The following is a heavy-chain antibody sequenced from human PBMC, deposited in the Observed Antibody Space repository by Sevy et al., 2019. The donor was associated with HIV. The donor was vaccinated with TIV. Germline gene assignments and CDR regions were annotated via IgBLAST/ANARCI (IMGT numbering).Heavy chain of an antibody. CDR2: INWNGDDT. J-gene: IGHJ1*01. D-gene: IGHD2-21*02. CDR1: GFTFDDYT. Sequence: GSLRLSCAGSGFTFDDYTMHWVRQAPGKGLEWVSLINWNGDDTYYADSVKGRFTISRDNSRNSLYLQMNSLRTEDTALYYCAKERNCGRDCLYFQHWGQGTLVTVSS. CDR3: AKERNCGRDCLYFQH. V-gene: IGHV3-43*01.